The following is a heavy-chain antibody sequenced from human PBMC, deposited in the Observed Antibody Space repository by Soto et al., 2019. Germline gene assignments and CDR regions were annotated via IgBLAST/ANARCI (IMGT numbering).Heavy chain of an antibody. J-gene: IGHJ4*02. CDR1: GFTSSNYW. V-gene: IGHV3-7*01. D-gene: IGHD3-3*01. CDR2: IKQDGSAK. CDR3: ARAAVRDAYIGD. Sequence: EVQLVESGGGLVQPGGSLRLSCAASGFTSSNYWMSWVRQAPGKGLEWVANIKQDGSAKNYVDSVKGRFTISRDNAKNSLDLQMNSLRVEDTAVYYCARAAVRDAYIGDWGQGTLVTVSS.